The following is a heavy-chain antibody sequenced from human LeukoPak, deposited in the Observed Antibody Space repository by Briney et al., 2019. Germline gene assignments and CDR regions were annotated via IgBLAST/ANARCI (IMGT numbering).Heavy chain of an antibody. CDR1: GYSFTSYW. J-gene: IGHJ5*02. CDR2: IYPGDSDT. V-gene: IGHV5-51*01. CDR3: ARSDVGYCSGGSCKNWFDP. Sequence: GESLKISCKGSGYSFTSYWIGWVRQMPGKGLGWMGIIYPGDSDTRYSPSFQGQVTISADKSISTAYLQWSSLKASDTAMYYCARSDVGYCSGGSCKNWFDPWGQGTLVTVSS. D-gene: IGHD2-15*01.